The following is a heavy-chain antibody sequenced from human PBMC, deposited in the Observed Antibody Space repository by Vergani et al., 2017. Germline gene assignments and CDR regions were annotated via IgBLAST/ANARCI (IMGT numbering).Heavy chain of an antibody. CDR2: IYYSGST. V-gene: IGHV4-59*01. Sequence: QVQLQESGPGLVKPSETLSLTCTVSGGSISSYYWSWIRQPPGKGLEWIGYIYYSGSTNYNPSLKSRVTISVDTSKNQFSLKLSSVTAADTAVYYCARGGVRYCSSTSCPSFDYWGQGTLVTVSS. J-gene: IGHJ4*02. D-gene: IGHD2-2*01. CDR3: ARGGVRYCSSTSCPSFDY. CDR1: GGSISSYY.